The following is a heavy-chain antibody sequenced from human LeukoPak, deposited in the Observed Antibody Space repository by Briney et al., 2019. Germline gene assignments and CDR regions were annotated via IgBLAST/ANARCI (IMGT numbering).Heavy chain of an antibody. Sequence: GGSLRLSCATSGFTFSSYALHWVRQAPGKGLEWVALISFDGTNKYYADSVKGRFTISRDNSKNTVYLEMSSLRAEDSAVYYCARDKTLLDYGGNYHFDFWGQGTLVTVSS. V-gene: IGHV3-30-3*01. D-gene: IGHD4-23*01. CDR3: ARDKTLLDYGGNYHFDF. J-gene: IGHJ4*02. CDR2: ISFDGTNK. CDR1: GFTFSSYA.